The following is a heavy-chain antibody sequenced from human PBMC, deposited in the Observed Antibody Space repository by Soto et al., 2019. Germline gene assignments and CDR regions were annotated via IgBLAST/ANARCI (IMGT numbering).Heavy chain of an antibody. CDR3: AHRDGGELCLDY. CDR1: GFSLSTSGVG. D-gene: IGHD2-2*01. J-gene: IGHJ4*02. Sequence: SGPTLVNPTQTLTLTCTFSGFSLSTSGVGVGWIRQPPGKALEWLALIYWNDDKRYSPSLKSRLTITKDTSKNQVVLTMTNMDPVDTATYYCAHRDGGELCLDYWGQGTLVTAPQ. V-gene: IGHV2-5*01. CDR2: IYWNDDK.